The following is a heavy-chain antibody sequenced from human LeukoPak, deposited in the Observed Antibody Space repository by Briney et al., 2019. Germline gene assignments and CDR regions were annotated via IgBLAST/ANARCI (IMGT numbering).Heavy chain of an antibody. CDR2: ISVYGGST. J-gene: IGHJ4*02. Sequence: ASVKVSCKASDSTFRSYGFSWVRQAPGQGLEWMGWISVYGGSTKYSQKFQGRVTMTRDTSTSTVYMELSSLRSEDTAVYYCARPSGYYKNLLFDYWGQGTLVTVSS. CDR3: ARPSGYYKNLLFDY. D-gene: IGHD3-3*01. CDR1: DSTFRSYG. V-gene: IGHV1-18*01.